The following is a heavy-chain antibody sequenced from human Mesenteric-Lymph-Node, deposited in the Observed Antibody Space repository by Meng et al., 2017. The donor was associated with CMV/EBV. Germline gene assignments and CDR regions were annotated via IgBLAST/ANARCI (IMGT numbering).Heavy chain of an antibody. CDR1: GGSVNTGNYL. D-gene: IGHD4-23*01. CDR2: VYYSGAT. Sequence: SETLSLTCTVSGGSVNTGNYLWSWIRQPPGKRLEWIGYVYYSGATNHNPSLESRVTISVDTSKNHFSLKLTSVTAADTARYYCARAVIRDYGGDGMDVWGQGITVTVSS. J-gene: IGHJ6*02. V-gene: IGHV4-61*03. CDR3: ARAVIRDYGGDGMDV.